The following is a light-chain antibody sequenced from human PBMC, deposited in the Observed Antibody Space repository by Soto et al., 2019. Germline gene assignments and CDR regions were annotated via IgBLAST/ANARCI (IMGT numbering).Light chain of an antibody. CDR2: DVT. J-gene: IGLJ3*02. V-gene: IGLV2-11*01. CDR3: CSYAGSYTWV. Sequence: QSALTQPRSVSGSPGQSVTISCTGTSSDVGVYNYVSWYQHHPGKAPKLMNYDVTKRPSGVPDRFSGSKSGNTASLTISGLQAEDEDDYYCCSYAGSYTWVFGGGTKVTVL. CDR1: SSDVGVYNY.